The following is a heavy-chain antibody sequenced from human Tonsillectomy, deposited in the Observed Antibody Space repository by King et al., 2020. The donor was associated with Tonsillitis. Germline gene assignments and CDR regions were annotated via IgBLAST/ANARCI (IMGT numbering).Heavy chain of an antibody. V-gene: IGHV3-23*04. CDR3: AKGPLLTGSRRYYYGMDV. J-gene: IGHJ6*02. Sequence: VQLVESGGGLVQPGGSLRLSCAASGFTFSSYAMSWVRQAPGKGLEWVSAISGSGGSTYYADSVKGRFTISRDNSKNTLYLQMNSLRAEDTAVYYCAKGPLLTGSRRYYYGMDVWGQGTTVTVSS. CDR1: GFTFSSYA. CDR2: ISGSGGST. D-gene: IGHD3-9*01.